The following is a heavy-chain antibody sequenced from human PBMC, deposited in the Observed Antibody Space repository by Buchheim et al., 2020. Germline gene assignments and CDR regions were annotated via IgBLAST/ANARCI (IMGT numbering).Heavy chain of an antibody. CDR1: GFSFSDYY. V-gene: IGHV3-11*06. J-gene: IGHJ4*02. CDR3: ARAPYGSGSYYVAYYFDS. D-gene: IGHD3-10*01. Sequence: QVQLVESGGGLVKPGGSLRLSCAASGFSFSDYYMSWIRQAPGKGLELISYISSSSSSTNYADSVKGRFTISRDNAKNSLYLQMNSLRVEDMAVYYCARAPYGSGSYYVAYYFDSWGQGTL. CDR2: ISSSSSST.